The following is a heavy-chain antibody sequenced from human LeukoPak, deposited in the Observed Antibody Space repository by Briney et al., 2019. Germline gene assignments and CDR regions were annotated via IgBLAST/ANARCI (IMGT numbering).Heavy chain of an antibody. CDR3: ARDLGAMVTCCGMDV. Sequence: ASVKVSRKASGYTFTGYYMHWVRQAPGQGLEWMGWINPNSGGTNYAQKFQGRVTMTRDTSISTAYMELSRLRSDDTAVYYCARDLGAMVTCCGMDVWGQGTTVTVSS. CDR1: GYTFTGYY. D-gene: IGHD5-18*01. CDR2: INPNSGGT. J-gene: IGHJ6*02. V-gene: IGHV1-2*02.